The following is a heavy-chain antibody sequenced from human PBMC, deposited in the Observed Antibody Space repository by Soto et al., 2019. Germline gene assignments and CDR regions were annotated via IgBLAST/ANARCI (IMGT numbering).Heavy chain of an antibody. Sequence: SDTLSLTCTVSGGSIHDYYWSWIRQPPGQRLERIGYIYYSGSTIYNPSIKSRDTISVDTSKNQFSLKLSSVTAADTAVYYCARVGMATSPPAAFDIWGQGTMVT. CDR2: IYYSGST. CDR1: GGSIHDYY. V-gene: IGHV4-59*01. D-gene: IGHD1-26*01. J-gene: IGHJ3*02. CDR3: ARVGMATSPPAAFDI.